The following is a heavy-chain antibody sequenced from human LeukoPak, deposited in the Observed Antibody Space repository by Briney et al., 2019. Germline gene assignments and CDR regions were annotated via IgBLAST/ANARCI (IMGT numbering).Heavy chain of an antibody. Sequence: GGSLRLSCAASRFSFSDYGMNWFRQAPGKGLEWVSSISGDSGFIYYVDSVKGRFTISRDNAKNSLYLQMNSLRAEDTAVYYCASLFPDSSGWKYYYYGMDVRGQGTTVTVSS. D-gene: IGHD6-19*01. CDR2: ISGDSGFI. CDR3: ASLFPDSSGWKYYYYGMDV. CDR1: RFSFSDYG. V-gene: IGHV3-21*01. J-gene: IGHJ6*02.